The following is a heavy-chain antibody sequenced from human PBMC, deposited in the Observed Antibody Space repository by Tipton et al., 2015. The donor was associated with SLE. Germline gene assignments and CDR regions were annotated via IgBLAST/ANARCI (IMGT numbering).Heavy chain of an antibody. D-gene: IGHD2-2*01. CDR3: VVCSPSSCSYFDY. Sequence: TLSLTCPVSGGSMSNSISYWGWIRQPPGKRLEWIGTIYYSGRTDYNPSLKSRVTMSVDASKDQFSLRLTSVTAADTAVYYCVVCSPSSCSYFDYWGQGRLVTVSS. CDR1: GGSMSNSISY. J-gene: IGHJ4*02. CDR2: IYYSGRT. V-gene: IGHV4-39*07.